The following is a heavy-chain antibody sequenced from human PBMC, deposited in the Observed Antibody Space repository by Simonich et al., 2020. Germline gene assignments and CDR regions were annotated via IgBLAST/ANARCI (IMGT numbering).Heavy chain of an antibody. CDR1: GFTFSSYA. J-gene: IGHJ3*02. D-gene: IGHD6-6*01. CDR2: MSSSGSTI. Sequence: EVQLVESGGGLVQPGRSLRLSCTASGFTFSSYAMHWVRQAPGKGLEWVSNMSSSGSTIYYADSVKGRFTISRDNAKNSLYLQMNSLRAEDTAVYYCARDRGSSAFDIWGQGTMVTVSS. V-gene: IGHV3-48*03. CDR3: ARDRGSSAFDI.